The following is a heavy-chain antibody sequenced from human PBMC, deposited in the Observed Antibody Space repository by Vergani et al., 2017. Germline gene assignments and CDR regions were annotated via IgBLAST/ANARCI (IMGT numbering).Heavy chain of an antibody. D-gene: IGHD6-19*01. CDR3: ARGPYSSGGYGGNYYYYYMDV. CDR1: GGSISSSSYY. CDR2: IYYSGSN. Sequence: QLQLQESGPGLVKPSETLSLTCTVSGGSISSSSYYWGWIRQPPGKGLEWIGSIYYSGSNYYNPSLKSRVTISVDTSKNQFCLKLSSLTAADTAVYYCARGPYSSGGYGGNYYYYYMDVWGKGTTVTVSS. J-gene: IGHJ6*03. V-gene: IGHV4-39*07.